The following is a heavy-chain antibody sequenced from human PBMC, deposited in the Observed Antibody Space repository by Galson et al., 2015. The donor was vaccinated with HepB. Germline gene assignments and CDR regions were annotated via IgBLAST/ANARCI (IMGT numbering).Heavy chain of an antibody. D-gene: IGHD2-21*01. CDR1: GGSISSGDYF. CDR2: IYHSGSA. J-gene: IGHJ3*02. V-gene: IGHV4-30-4*01. Sequence: LSLTCTVSGGSISSGDYFWSWIRQAPGKGLEWIGYIYHSGSAYYNPSLKSRLTISIDTSKNQFSLKLSSVTAADTGVYYCAREVGAAGDWDDGFDIWGQGTKVAVSS. CDR3: AREVGAAGDWDDGFDI.